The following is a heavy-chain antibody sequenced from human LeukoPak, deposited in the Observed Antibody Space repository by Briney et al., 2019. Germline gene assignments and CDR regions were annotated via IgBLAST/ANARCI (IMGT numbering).Heavy chain of an antibody. CDR3: ARGYQLLHSYNWFDP. D-gene: IGHD2-2*01. Sequence: SETLSLTCAVYGGSFSGYYWSWIHQPPGKGLEWIGETNHSGSTNYNPSLKSRVTISVDTSKNQFSLKLSSVTAADTAVYYCARGYQLLHSYNWFDPWGQGTLVTVSS. V-gene: IGHV4-34*01. J-gene: IGHJ5*02. CDR1: GGSFSGYY. CDR2: TNHSGST.